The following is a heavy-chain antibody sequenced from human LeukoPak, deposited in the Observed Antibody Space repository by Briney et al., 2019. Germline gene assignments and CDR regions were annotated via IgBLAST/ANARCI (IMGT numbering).Heavy chain of an antibody. D-gene: IGHD6-13*01. J-gene: IGHJ4*02. CDR2: IYSGGST. CDR1: GLIVSNNY. V-gene: IGHV3-53*01. Sequence: GGSLRLSCAASGLIVSNNYMSWVRQAPGKGPEWVSVIYSGGSTYYADSVKGRFTISRGNSKNTLYLQMNSLRAEDTAVYYCARGEGGIAAAGTDFWGQGTLVTVSS. CDR3: ARGEGGIAAAGTDF.